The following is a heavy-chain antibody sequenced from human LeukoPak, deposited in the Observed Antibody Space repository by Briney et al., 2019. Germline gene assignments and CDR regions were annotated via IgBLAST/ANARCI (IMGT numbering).Heavy chain of an antibody. CDR1: GFTVSINY. CDR2: IYSGGNT. CDR3: ARGETSSYDY. D-gene: IGHD2-2*01. Sequence: GGSLRPSCAASGFTVSINYMSWVRQAPGKGLEWVSVIYSGGNTYYADSVKGRFTISRDNSKNTVYLQMNSLRAEDTAVYYCARGETSSYDYWGQGTLVTVSS. V-gene: IGHV3-53*01. J-gene: IGHJ4*02.